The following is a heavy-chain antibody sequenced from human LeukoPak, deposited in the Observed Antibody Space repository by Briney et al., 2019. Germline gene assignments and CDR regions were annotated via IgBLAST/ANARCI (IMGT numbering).Heavy chain of an antibody. D-gene: IGHD5-18*01. CDR2: LYSGGNT. CDR3: ARVGRGDTYGYVDY. V-gene: IGHV3-66*01. Sequence: LAXVSVLYSGGNTYYADSVKGRFTISRDNSKNMLFLQMNSLRAEDTAVYYCARVGRGDTYGYVDYWGQGTLVTVSS. J-gene: IGHJ4*02.